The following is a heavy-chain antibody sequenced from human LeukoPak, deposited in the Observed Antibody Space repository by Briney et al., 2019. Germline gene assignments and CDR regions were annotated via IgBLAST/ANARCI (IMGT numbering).Heavy chain of an antibody. Sequence: PGGSLRLSCAASGFTFSSYEMNWVRQAPGKGLEWVSYISSSGSTIYYADSVKGRFTISRDNAKNSLYLQMNSLRAEDTAVYYCARVSPPLRYFDWLLSGALDYWGQGTLVTVSS. J-gene: IGHJ4*02. CDR2: ISSSGSTI. V-gene: IGHV3-48*03. CDR1: GFTFSSYE. CDR3: ARVSPPLRYFDWLLSGALDY. D-gene: IGHD3-9*01.